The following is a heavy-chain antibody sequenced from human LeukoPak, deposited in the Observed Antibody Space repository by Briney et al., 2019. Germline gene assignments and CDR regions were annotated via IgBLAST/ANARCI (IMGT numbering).Heavy chain of an antibody. Sequence: GGSLRLSCATSGFTFSSYAMSWVRQAPGKGLEWVSGIGASGGSTYYADSVKGRFTISRDNSKNTLYLQMNSLRAEDTAVYYCAKELRFDYYYGMDVWGQGTTVTVSS. CDR1: GFTFSSYA. D-gene: IGHD5-12*01. CDR2: IGASGGST. J-gene: IGHJ6*02. V-gene: IGHV3-23*01. CDR3: AKELRFDYYYGMDV.